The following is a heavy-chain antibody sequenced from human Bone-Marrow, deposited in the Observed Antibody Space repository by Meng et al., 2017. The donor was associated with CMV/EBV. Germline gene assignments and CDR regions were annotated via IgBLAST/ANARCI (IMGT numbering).Heavy chain of an antibody. CDR1: GGSISSSSYY. Sequence: SETLSLTCTVSGGSISSSSYYWGWIRQPPGKGLEWIGSIYYSGSTYYNPSLKSRGTISVEPSKNQFLLKLSSVTAEETAVYYCPRQYIVVGPAAMDYCGQGTMVTVSS. D-gene: IGHD2-2*01. J-gene: IGHJ4*01. CDR3: PRQYIVVGPAAMDY. CDR2: IYYSGST. V-gene: IGHV4-39*01.